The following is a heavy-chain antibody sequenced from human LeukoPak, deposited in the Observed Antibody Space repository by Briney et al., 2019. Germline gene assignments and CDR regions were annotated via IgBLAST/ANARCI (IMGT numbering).Heavy chain of an antibody. CDR1: GFTFSSYA. J-gene: IGHJ4*02. CDR2: IKQDGSEK. Sequence: GRSLRLSCAASGFTFSSYAMHWVRQAPGKGLEWVANIKQDGSEKNYVDSMKGRFTISRDNAKNSLYLQMNSLRAEDTAVYYCARIGYRSSSFDYWGQGTLVTVSS. CDR3: ARIGYRSSSFDY. D-gene: IGHD6-19*01. V-gene: IGHV3-7*01.